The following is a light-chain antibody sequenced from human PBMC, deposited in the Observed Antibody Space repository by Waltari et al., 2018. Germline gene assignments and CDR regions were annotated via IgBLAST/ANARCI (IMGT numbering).Light chain of an antibody. Sequence: QSVLTQPPSVSGAPGQRVTISCTGSSSNIGAGYDVPWYQQLPGPAPKLLIYGDYNRPSGVPDRFSGSKSGTSASLAITGLQAEDEADYYCQSYDSSLSAYVVFGGGTKLTVL. V-gene: IGLV1-40*01. CDR2: GDY. CDR3: QSYDSSLSAYVV. J-gene: IGLJ2*01. CDR1: SSNIGAGYD.